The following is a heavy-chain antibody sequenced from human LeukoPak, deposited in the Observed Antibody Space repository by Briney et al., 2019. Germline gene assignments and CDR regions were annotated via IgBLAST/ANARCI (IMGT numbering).Heavy chain of an antibody. Sequence: SETLSLTCTVSGGSISSGGYYWSWIRQPPGEGLEWIGYIYYSGSTYYHPSLKSRVTISLDTSKNQFSLKLSSVTAADTAVYYCAREPITMVRGVFDYWGQGTLVTVSS. CDR2: IYYSGST. CDR1: GGSISSGGYY. J-gene: IGHJ4*02. V-gene: IGHV4-30-4*01. D-gene: IGHD3-10*01. CDR3: AREPITMVRGVFDY.